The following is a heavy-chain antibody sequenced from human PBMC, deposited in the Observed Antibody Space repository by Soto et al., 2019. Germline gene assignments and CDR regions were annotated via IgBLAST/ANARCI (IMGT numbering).Heavy chain of an antibody. CDR3: ARTDRDFYGLDV. CDR2: ISAAGDP. CDR1: RFTFRNYD. J-gene: IGHJ6*02. Sequence: EVQLVESGGGLVQPGGSLRLSCEASRFTFRNYDMHWVRQGTGKGLEWVSGISAAGDPDYADSVEGRFTISIENAQNSFFLQMNSLRVGDTAVYYYARTDRDFYGLDVWGQGTTVIVPS. V-gene: IGHV3-13*05.